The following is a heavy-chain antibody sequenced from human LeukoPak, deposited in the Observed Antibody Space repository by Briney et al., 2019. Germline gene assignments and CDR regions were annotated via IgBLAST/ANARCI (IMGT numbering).Heavy chain of an antibody. CDR2: INPSGGST. D-gene: IGHD5-18*01. Sequence: ASVKVSCKASGYTFTSYYMHWVRQAPGQGLEWMGIINPSGGSTSFAQKFQGRVTMTRDTSTSTVYMELSSLRSEDTAVYYCARVPFRAMAFTHDAFDIWGQGTMVTVSS. CDR3: ARVPFRAMAFTHDAFDI. J-gene: IGHJ3*02. V-gene: IGHV1-46*01. CDR1: GYTFTSYY.